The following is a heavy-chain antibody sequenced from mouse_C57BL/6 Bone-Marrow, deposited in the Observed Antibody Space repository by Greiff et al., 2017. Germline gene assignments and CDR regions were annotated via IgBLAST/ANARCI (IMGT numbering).Heavy chain of an antibody. D-gene: IGHD4-1*01. CDR1: GYTFTSYW. CDR3: ARGDWDVPYFDY. V-gene: IGHV1-53*01. CDR2: INPSNGGT. J-gene: IGHJ2*01. Sequence: QVQLKQSGTELVKPGASVKLSCKASGYTFTSYWMHWVKQRPGQGLEWIGNINPSNGGTNYNEKFKSKATLTVDKSSSTAYMQLSSLTSEDSAVYYCARGDWDVPYFDYWGQGTTLTVSS.